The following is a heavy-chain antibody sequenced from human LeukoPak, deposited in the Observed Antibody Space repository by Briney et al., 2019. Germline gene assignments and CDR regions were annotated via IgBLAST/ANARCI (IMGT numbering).Heavy chain of an antibody. J-gene: IGHJ4*01. CDR2: MNPDSGNT. D-gene: IGHD2-2*02. CDR3: ARGSHRGYCTTSNCYTVDY. Sequence: GASVKVSCKAARYTFTSYDINWVRQAPGQGLEWKGWMNPDSGNTGYAQKFQGRVSMTTNTSISTAYMELGGLTSDDTAVYFCARGSHRGYCTTSNCYTVDYWGQGTLVSVSS. V-gene: IGHV1-8*01. CDR1: RYTFTSYD.